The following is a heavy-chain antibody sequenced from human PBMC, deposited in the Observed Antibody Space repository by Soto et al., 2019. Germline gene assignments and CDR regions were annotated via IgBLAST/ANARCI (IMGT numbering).Heavy chain of an antibody. J-gene: IGHJ3*01. D-gene: IGHD3-22*01. V-gene: IGHV3-9*01. CDR3: VKDFGYYYDYAFDV. CDR2: ISWNSAII. CDR1: RFTFDDYA. Sequence: EVQLEESGGGLVQAGRSLRLSCAASRFTFDDYALHWVRQAPGKGLEWVSGISWNSAIISYADSVKGRFSITRDNAKKYVYLQMDSLGPEDTALYYCVKDFGYYYDYAFDVWGQGTMVTVSP.